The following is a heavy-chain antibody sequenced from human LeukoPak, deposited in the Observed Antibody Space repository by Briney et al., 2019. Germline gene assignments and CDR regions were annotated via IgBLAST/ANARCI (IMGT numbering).Heavy chain of an antibody. Sequence: SETLSLTCAVSGGSISSYDYYWGWIRQPPGKGLEWIVSTYYSGRTYYNPSLKSRVTISVDTSKNQFSLKLSSVTAADTAVYYCARHSQGYYYDSSGYFLDYWGQGALVTVSS. CDR2: TYYSGRT. V-gene: IGHV4-39*01. CDR1: GGSISSYDYY. D-gene: IGHD3-22*01. CDR3: ARHSQGYYYDSSGYFLDY. J-gene: IGHJ4*02.